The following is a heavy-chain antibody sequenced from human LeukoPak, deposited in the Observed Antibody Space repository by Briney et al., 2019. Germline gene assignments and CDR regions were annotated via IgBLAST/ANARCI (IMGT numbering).Heavy chain of an antibody. CDR3: ARGFMVRGKALIGY. V-gene: IGHV1-8*01. J-gene: IGHJ4*02. CDR2: MNPNSGNT. CDR1: GYTFTSYD. D-gene: IGHD3-10*01. Sequence: ASVKVSCKASGYTFTSYDINWVRQATGQGLEWMGWMNPNSGNTGYAQKFQGRVTMTRNTSISTAYMELSSLRSEDTAVYYCARGFMVRGKALIGYWGQGTLVTVSS.